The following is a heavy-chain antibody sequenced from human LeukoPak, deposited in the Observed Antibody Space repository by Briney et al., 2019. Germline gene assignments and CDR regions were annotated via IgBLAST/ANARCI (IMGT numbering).Heavy chain of an antibody. J-gene: IGHJ4*02. Sequence: GGSLRLSCAASGFTVSSNYMSWVRQAPGKWLEWVASMSSRSSYIYYADSVKGRFTISRDNAKNSLYLKMNSLRAEATAVYYCARDKKPDDYGDYWPWVVDYWGQGTLVTVSS. V-gene: IGHV3-21*06. CDR1: GFTVSSNY. CDR2: MSSRSSYI. CDR3: ARDKKPDDYGDYWPWVVDY. D-gene: IGHD4-17*01.